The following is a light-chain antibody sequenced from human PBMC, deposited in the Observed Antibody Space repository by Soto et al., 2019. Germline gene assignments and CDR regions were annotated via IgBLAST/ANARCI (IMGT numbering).Light chain of an antibody. J-gene: IGLJ1*01. CDR1: SSDVGGYNY. Sequence: QSALTQPASVSGAPGQSIAISCTGTSSDVGGYNYVSWYQQHPGKAPKLMIQDVSNRPSGVSDRFSGSKSGNTASLTISGLQAEDEADYYCSPYTSSSTHVFGTGTKVTVL. V-gene: IGLV2-14*01. CDR3: SPYTSSSTHV. CDR2: DVS.